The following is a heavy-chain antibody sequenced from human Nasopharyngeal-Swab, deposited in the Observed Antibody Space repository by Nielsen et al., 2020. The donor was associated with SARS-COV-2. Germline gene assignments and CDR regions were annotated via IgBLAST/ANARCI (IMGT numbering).Heavy chain of an antibody. CDR2: IYNSGSA. Sequence: SETLSLTCAVSGGSISRHGYSWNWIRPPPGQALEWLGYIYNSGSAYYNPSLKSRLSISVDTSKNQFSLELSSVTAADTAVYFCARKRDYSGYDFLGQGALVTVTS. D-gene: IGHD4-11*01. V-gene: IGHV4-30-2*01. CDR1: GGSISRHGYS. CDR3: ARKRDYSGYDF. J-gene: IGHJ4*02.